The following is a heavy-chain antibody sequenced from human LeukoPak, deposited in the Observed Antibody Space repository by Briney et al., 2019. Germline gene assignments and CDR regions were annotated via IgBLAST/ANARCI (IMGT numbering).Heavy chain of an antibody. CDR3: ASSGYYYDSSGPTRFDP. J-gene: IGHJ5*02. CDR1: GGSISSYY. Sequence: SETLSLTCTVSGGSISSYYWSWLRQPPGKGLEWIGYIYYSGSTNYNPSLKSRVTISVHTSKNQFSLKLSSVTAADTAVYYCASSGYYYDSSGPTRFDPWGQGTLVTVSS. V-gene: IGHV4-59*01. CDR2: IYYSGST. D-gene: IGHD3-22*01.